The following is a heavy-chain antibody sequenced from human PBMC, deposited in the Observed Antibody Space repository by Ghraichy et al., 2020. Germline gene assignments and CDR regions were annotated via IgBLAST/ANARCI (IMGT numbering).Heavy chain of an antibody. CDR3: AKDAGY. V-gene: IGHV3-30*18. CDR1: GFTFSSYG. J-gene: IGHJ4*02. Sequence: GESLNISCAASGFTFSSYGMHWVRQAPGKGLEWVAVISYDGSNKYYADSVKGRFTISRDNSKNTLYLQMNSLRAEDTAVYYCAKDAGYWGQGTLVTVSS. CDR2: ISYDGSNK.